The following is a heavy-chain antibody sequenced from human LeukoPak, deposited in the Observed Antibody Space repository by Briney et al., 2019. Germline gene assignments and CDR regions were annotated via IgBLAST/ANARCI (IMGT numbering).Heavy chain of an antibody. CDR2: MYHSGST. CDR3: ARVRHHYGSGRYYDAHHYLDY. Sequence: SETLSLTCTVSGYTISSGYYWGWIRQPPGKGLEWIGSMYHSGSTYYNPSLKSRVTISVDTSKNQFSLKLSSVTAADTAVYYCARVRHHYGSGRYYDAHHYLDYWGQGTLVTVSS. J-gene: IGHJ4*02. D-gene: IGHD3-10*01. V-gene: IGHV4-38-2*02. CDR1: GYTISSGYY.